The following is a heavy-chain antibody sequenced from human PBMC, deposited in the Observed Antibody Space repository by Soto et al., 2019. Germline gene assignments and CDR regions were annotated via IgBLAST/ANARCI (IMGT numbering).Heavy chain of an antibody. Sequence: QLQLQESGPGLVKPSETLSLTCTVSGGSISSSSYYWGWIRQPPGKGLEWIGSIYYSGSTYYNPSPKSRVTISVDTSKNQFSLKLSSVTAADTAVYYCARRSGILGGYSYSGFDPWGQGTLVTVSS. J-gene: IGHJ5*02. D-gene: IGHD5-18*01. CDR1: GGSISSSSYY. V-gene: IGHV4-39*01. CDR3: ARRSGILGGYSYSGFDP. CDR2: IYYSGST.